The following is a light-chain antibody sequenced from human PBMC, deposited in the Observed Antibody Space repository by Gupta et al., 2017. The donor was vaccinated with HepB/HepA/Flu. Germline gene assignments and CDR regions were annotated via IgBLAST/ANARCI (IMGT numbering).Light chain of an antibody. CDR2: NDD. J-gene: IGLJ1*01. Sequence: QSVLTQPPSASGTPGQRVTISCSGSSSNVGRDNVYWYQQLPGTAPKLLIYNDDQRPSGVPDRFSGSKSGTSASLAISGLRSEDEADYYCAAWDNSLIGYVFGTGTWVTVL. V-gene: IGLV1-47*02. CDR3: AAWDNSLIGYV. CDR1: SSNVGRDN.